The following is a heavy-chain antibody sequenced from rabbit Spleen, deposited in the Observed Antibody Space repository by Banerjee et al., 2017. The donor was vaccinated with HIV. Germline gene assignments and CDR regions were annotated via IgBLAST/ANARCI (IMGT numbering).Heavy chain of an antibody. CDR3: ARDLTGVIGWNFGL. CDR2: IYAAKGST. CDR1: GIDFTNYY. Sequence: QLTETGGGLVQPGGSLTLSCKASGIDFTNYYISWVRQAPGKGLEWIGIIYAAKGSTDYASWVNGRFTISSDNAQSTVDLKMTSLTAADTATYFCARDLTGVIGWNFGLWGQGTLVTVS. D-gene: IGHD1-1*01. V-gene: IGHV1S7*01. J-gene: IGHJ3*01.